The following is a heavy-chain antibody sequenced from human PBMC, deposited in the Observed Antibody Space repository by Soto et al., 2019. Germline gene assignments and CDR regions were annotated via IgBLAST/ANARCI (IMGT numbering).Heavy chain of an antibody. CDR3: PIDRTGYCTNGVSYYPGMDV. CDR2: IYSGGST. D-gene: IGHD2-8*01. J-gene: IGHJ6*02. V-gene: IGHV3-53*01. CDR1: VFTVSSNY. Sequence: GGSLRLACAASVFTVSSNYMRLVRQAPGKGLEWVSVIYSGGSTYYEDSVKGRFTISRDNAKNTLYLQMNSLRAEDTAVYYCPIDRTGYCTNGVSYYPGMDVWGQGTTVNVS.